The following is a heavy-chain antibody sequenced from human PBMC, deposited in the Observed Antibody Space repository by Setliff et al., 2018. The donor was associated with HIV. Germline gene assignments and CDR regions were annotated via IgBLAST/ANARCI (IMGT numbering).Heavy chain of an antibody. D-gene: IGHD2-15*01. CDR1: GFTISDYW. J-gene: IGHJ4*02. CDR3: ARDFCGSSCSSGYGYFDH. V-gene: IGHV3-48*01. CDR2: ISPSSTII. Sequence: QPGGSLRLSCAGSGFTISDYWMSWVRQAPGKGLEWVSYISPSSTIIYYPDSVKGRFTTSRDNARNSLYLEMNSLRADDTAVYYCARDFCGSSCSSGYGYFDHWGQGTLVTVSS.